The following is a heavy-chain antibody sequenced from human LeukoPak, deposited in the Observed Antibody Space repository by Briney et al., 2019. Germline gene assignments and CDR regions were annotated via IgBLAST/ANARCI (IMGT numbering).Heavy chain of an antibody. CDR3: ARGVVGATPTPDY. Sequence: GGSLRLSCAASGFTFSSYSMDWVRQAPGKGLEWVSSISSSSSYIYYADSVKGRFTISRDNAKNSLYLQMSSLRAEDTAVYYCARGVVGATPTPDYWGQGTLVTVSS. CDR2: ISSSSSYI. D-gene: IGHD1-26*01. V-gene: IGHV3-21*01. J-gene: IGHJ4*02. CDR1: GFTFSSYS.